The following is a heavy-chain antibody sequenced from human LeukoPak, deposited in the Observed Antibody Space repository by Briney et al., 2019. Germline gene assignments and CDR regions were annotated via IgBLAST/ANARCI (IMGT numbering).Heavy chain of an antibody. CDR3: VTYYFDSSGPKKNY. Sequence: SXXXXYWSWIRQPPGKGLEWIGEINHSGSTNYNPSLKSRVTISVDTSKKQFSLKLSSVTAADTAVYYCVTYYFDSSGPKKNYWGQGTLVTVSS. V-gene: IGHV4-34*01. CDR2: INHSGST. CDR1: SXXXXY. D-gene: IGHD3-22*01. J-gene: IGHJ4*02.